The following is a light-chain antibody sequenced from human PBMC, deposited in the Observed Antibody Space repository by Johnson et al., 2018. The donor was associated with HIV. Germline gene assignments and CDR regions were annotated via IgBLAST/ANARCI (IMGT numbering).Light chain of an antibody. CDR3: GTWDSSLNTGYV. Sequence: QPVLTQPPSVSAAPGQKVTISCSGSSSNIGNNYVSWYQQLPGTAPKLLIYENNKRPSGIPDLFSGSKSGTSATLGITGLQTGDEADYYCGTWDSSLNTGYVFGTGTKVTVL. CDR2: ENN. CDR1: SSNIGNNY. V-gene: IGLV1-51*02. J-gene: IGLJ1*01.